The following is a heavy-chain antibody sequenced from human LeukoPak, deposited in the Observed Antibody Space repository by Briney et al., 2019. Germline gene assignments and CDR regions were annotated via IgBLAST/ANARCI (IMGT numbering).Heavy chain of an antibody. CDR2: IYYSGST. CDR3: AGVVGGSYSMDV. V-gene: IGHV4-61*01. D-gene: IGHD1-26*01. J-gene: IGHJ6*03. Sequence: SETLSLTCTVSGGSVSSGSYYWSWIRQPPGKGLEWIGYIYYSGSTRYNPSLKSRVTISIDTSKNQFSLKLSSVTAADTAMYYCAGVVGGSYSMDVWGQGTTVTVSS. CDR1: GGSVSSGSYY.